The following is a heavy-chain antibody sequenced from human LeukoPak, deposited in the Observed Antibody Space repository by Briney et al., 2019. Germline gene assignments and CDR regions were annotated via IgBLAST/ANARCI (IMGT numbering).Heavy chain of an antibody. CDR3: ARDRSYFGSGCYYFELAYFDY. Sequence: GGFLRLSCAASGFTFSNCTMNWVRQAPGEGLEWVSSISSSSGYMYYTDSVKGRFTISRDNDRNSLFLQMNSLRAEDTAVYYCARDRSYFGSGCYYFELAYFDYWGQGTLVTVSS. D-gene: IGHD3-10*01. J-gene: IGHJ4*02. V-gene: IGHV3-21*01. CDR1: GFTFSNCT. CDR2: ISSSSGYM.